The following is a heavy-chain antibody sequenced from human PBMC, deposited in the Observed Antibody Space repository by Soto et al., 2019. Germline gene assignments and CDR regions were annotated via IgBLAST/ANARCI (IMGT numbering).Heavy chain of an antibody. CDR2: IYWDDDK. Sequence: QITLKESGPTLVKPTQTLTLTCTFSGFSLSTSGVGVGWIRQPPGKALEWLALIYWDDDKRYSPSLKSRLTITKDTSKNQVVLTMINMDPVDTATYYCAHTRYSSSWYYFDYWGQGTLVTVSS. J-gene: IGHJ4*02. V-gene: IGHV2-5*02. CDR3: AHTRYSSSWYYFDY. CDR1: GFSLSTSGVG. D-gene: IGHD6-13*01.